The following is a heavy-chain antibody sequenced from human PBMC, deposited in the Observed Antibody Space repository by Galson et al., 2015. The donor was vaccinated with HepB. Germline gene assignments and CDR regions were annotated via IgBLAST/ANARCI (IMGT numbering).Heavy chain of an antibody. CDR3: VRHVEYYRAF. Sequence: SLRLSCAASGFSFSDSAVHWVRQASGKGLEWLGHIRNKQKNYATAYAASVYGRFLISRDELENTAYLQMNSLRTEDTAVYYCVRHVEYYRAFWGQGALVTVSS. V-gene: IGHV3-73*01. CDR1: GFSFSDSA. D-gene: IGHD2/OR15-2a*01. J-gene: IGHJ4*02. CDR2: IRNKQKNYAT.